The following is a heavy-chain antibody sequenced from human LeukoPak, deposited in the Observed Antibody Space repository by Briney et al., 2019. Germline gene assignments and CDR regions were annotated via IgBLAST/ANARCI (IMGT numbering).Heavy chain of an antibody. D-gene: IGHD6-6*01. CDR1: GGSISSSSYY. CDR3: ARDLIAARQYYYYGMDV. V-gene: IGHV4-39*07. J-gene: IGHJ6*02. Sequence: PSETLSLTCTVSGGSISSSSYYWGWIRQPPGKGLEWIGSIYYSGSTYYNPSLKSRVTISVDTSKNQFSLELSSVAAADTAVYYCARDLIAARQYYYYGMDVWGQGTTVTVSS. CDR2: IYYSGST.